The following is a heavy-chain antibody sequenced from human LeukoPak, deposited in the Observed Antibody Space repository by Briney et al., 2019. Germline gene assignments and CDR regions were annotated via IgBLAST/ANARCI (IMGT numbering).Heavy chain of an antibody. Sequence: GGSVRLSCAASGFTFSDYYMSWIRQAPGKGLEWVSYISSSGSTIYYADSVKGRFTISRDNAKNSLYLQMNSLRAEDTAVYYCARGGNYYDFWSGYYDGFDYWGQGTLVTVSS. CDR3: ARGGNYYDFWSGYYDGFDY. J-gene: IGHJ4*02. D-gene: IGHD3-3*01. V-gene: IGHV3-11*04. CDR2: ISSSGSTI. CDR1: GFTFSDYY.